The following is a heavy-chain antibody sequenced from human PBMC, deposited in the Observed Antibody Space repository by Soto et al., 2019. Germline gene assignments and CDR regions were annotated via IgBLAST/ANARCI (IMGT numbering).Heavy chain of an antibody. D-gene: IGHD1-26*01. CDR1: GGSISTGGYY. J-gene: IGHJ3*02. Sequence: QVQLQESGPGLVKPSQTLSLTCTVSGGSISTGGYYWSWIRQHPGRGLEWIGYIYHSGMTFSNPSIQSPVAISIDTSKNKFSLKLSSVTAADTAVYYCATVRWELHDAFDIWGQGTMVSVSS. V-gene: IGHV4-31*01. CDR2: IYHSGMT. CDR3: ATVRWELHDAFDI.